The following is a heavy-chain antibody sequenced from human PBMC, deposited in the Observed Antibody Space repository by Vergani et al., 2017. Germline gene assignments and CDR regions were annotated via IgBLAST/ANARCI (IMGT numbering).Heavy chain of an antibody. CDR2: INHSGST. CDR3: ARLNWGTSAFDI. Sequence: QVQLQQWGAGLLKPSETLSLTCAVYGGSFSGYYWSWIRQPPGKGLEWFGEINHSGSTNYNPSLKSRVTISVDTSKNQFSLKLSSVTAADTAVYYCARLNWGTSAFDIWGQGTMVTVSS. J-gene: IGHJ3*02. D-gene: IGHD7-27*01. CDR1: GGSFSGYY. V-gene: IGHV4-34*01.